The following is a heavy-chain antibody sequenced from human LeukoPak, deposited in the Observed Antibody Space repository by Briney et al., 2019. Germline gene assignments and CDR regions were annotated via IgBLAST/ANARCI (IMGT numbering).Heavy chain of an antibody. CDR1: GLTFSSYA. J-gene: IGHJ4*02. V-gene: IGHV3-23*01. CDR2: ISGSSGHT. CDR3: AKVGFSEMEWLLYSDH. D-gene: IGHD3-3*01. Sequence: GGSLRLSCAASGLTFSSYAMSWVRQAPGKGLEWVSAISGSSGHTYYADSVKGRFTISRDNSKNTLYLQMNSLRAENTAVYYCAKVGFSEMEWLLYSDHWGQGTLVTVSS.